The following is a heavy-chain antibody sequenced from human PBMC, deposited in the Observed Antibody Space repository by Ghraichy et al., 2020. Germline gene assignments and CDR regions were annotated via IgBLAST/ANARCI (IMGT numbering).Heavy chain of an antibody. Sequence: ASVKVSCKASGYTFTSYGISWVRQAPGQGLEWMGWISAYNGNTNYAQKLQGRVTMTTAPSTSTAYMELRSLRSDDTAVYYCARDLYSGSYYYYYGMDVWGQGTTVTVSS. CDR3: ARDLYSGSYYYYYGMDV. D-gene: IGHD1-26*01. V-gene: IGHV1-18*01. J-gene: IGHJ6*02. CDR1: GYTFTSYG. CDR2: ISAYNGNT.